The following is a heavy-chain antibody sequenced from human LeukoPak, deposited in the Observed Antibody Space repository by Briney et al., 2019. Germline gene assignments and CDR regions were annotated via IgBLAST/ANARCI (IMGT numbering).Heavy chain of an antibody. V-gene: IGHV4-34*01. CDR3: ARNYERFSVYCMDV. J-gene: IGHJ6*03. Sequence: SETLSLTCAVYGGSFSGYYWSWIRQPPGKGLEWIGEINHSGSTNYNPSLKSRVTISVDTSKNQFSLKLSSVTAADTAVYYCARNYERFSVYCMDVWGKGTTVTVSS. D-gene: IGHD5/OR15-5a*01. CDR1: GGSFSGYY. CDR2: INHSGST.